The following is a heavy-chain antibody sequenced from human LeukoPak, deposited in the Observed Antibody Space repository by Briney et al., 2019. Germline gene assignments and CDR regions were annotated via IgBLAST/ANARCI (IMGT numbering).Heavy chain of an antibody. Sequence: GEPLKISCKASGYSFTSYWIGWVGQLPGKGWEWMGIIYPGDSDTRYSPSFQGQVTISADKSISTAYLQWSSLKASDTAMYYCARAGKVVPAANMVWGQGTLVTVSS. J-gene: IGHJ4*02. V-gene: IGHV5-51*01. CDR2: IYPGDSDT. CDR1: GYSFTSYW. CDR3: ARAGKVVPAANMV. D-gene: IGHD2-2*01.